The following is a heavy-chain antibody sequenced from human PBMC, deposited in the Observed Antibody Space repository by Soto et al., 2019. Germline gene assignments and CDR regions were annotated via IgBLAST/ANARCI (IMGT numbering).Heavy chain of an antibody. CDR3: AKEEYISSRAEYFQH. CDR1: GFSFSSYA. J-gene: IGHJ1*01. D-gene: IGHD6-6*01. CDR2: ISGSGGST. Sequence: EVQLLESGGGLVQPGGSLRLSCAASGFSFSSYAVSWVRQAPGKGLEWVSAISGSGGSTYYADSVKGRFTISRDNSKNTLYLQMNSLRAEDTAVYYCAKEEYISSRAEYFQHWGQGTLVTVSS. V-gene: IGHV3-23*01.